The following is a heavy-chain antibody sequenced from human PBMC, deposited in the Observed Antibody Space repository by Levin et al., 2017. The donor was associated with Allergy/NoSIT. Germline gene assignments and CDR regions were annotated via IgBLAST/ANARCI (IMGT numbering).Heavy chain of an antibody. CDR3: GRGGGFGELLSTTDLDY. V-gene: IGHV1-18*01. CDR1: GYTFTSYG. Sequence: ASVKVSCKASGYTFTSYGISWVRQAPGQGLEWMGWISAYNGNTNYAQKLQGRVTMTTDTSTSTAYMELRSLRSDDTAVYYCGRGGGFGELLSTTDLDYWGQGTLVTVSS. D-gene: IGHD3-10*01. CDR2: ISAYNGNT. J-gene: IGHJ4*02.